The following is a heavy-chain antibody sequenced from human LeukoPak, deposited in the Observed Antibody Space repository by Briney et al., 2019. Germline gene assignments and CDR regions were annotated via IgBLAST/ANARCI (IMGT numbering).Heavy chain of an antibody. D-gene: IGHD3-10*01. CDR2: IYTSGST. V-gene: IGHV4-4*07. J-gene: IGHJ4*02. Sequence: SETLSLTCTASGGSISSYYWSWIRQPAGKGLEWIGRIYTSGSTNYNPSLKSRVTMSVDTSKNQFSLKLSSVTAADTAVYYCARDGKGPRTLSYGSGSPPYIWGQGTLVTVSS. CDR3: ARDGKGPRTLSYGSGSPPYI. CDR1: GGSISSYY.